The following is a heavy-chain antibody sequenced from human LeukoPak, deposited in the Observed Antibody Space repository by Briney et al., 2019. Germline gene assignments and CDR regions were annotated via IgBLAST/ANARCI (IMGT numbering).Heavy chain of an antibody. CDR1: GYTFTSYY. CDR3: ARDRAPIVVVPAAKSRWFDP. V-gene: IGHV1-46*01. CDR2: INPNGGST. Sequence: ASVKVSCKASGYTFTSYYMHWVRQAPGQGLEWMGIINPNGGSTSYAQKFQGRVTMTRDTSTSTVYMELSSLRSEDTAVYYCARDRAPIVVVPAAKSRWFDPWGQGTLVTVSS. J-gene: IGHJ5*02. D-gene: IGHD2-2*01.